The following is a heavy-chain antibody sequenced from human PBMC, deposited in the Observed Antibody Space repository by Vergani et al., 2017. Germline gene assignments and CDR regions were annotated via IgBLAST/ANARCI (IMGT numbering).Heavy chain of an antibody. CDR2: IYYSGST. CDR3: ARLSPYYYYYMDV. V-gene: IGHV4-59*08. J-gene: IGHJ6*03. Sequence: QVQLQESGPGLVKPSETLSLTCTVSGGSISSYYWSWIRQPPGKGLEWIGYIYYSGSTNYNPSLKSRVTISVDTSTNQFSLKLSSVTAADTAVYYCARLSPYYYYYMDVWGKGTTVTVSS. CDR1: GGSISSYY.